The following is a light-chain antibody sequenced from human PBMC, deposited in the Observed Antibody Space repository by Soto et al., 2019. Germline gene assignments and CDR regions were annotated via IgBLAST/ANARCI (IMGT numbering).Light chain of an antibody. CDR1: QSVSNS. J-gene: IGKJ5*01. CDR2: DVS. V-gene: IGKV3-20*01. CDR3: QQYGSSPSIT. Sequence: EIVLTQSPATLSLSPGERVTLSCRASQSVSNSLAWYQQKPGQPPRLLIYDVSNRATGIPDRFSGSGSGTDFTLTISRLEPEDFAVYYCQQYGSSPSITFGQGTRLEIK.